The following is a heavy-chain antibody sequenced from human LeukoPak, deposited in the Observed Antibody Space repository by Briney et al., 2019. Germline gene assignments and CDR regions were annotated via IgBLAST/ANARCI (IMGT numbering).Heavy chain of an antibody. CDR3: ARDSKGFSEVLDV. D-gene: IGHD3-3*01. CDR1: GGTFSSYA. V-gene: IGHV1-69*05. CDR2: IIPIFGAA. J-gene: IGHJ6*04. Sequence: SVRVSCTASGGTFSSYAISWVRQAPGQGLEWVGGIIPIFGAANYAQKFQGRVTITTDESTSTAYMELSSLRSEDTAVYYCARDSKGFSEVLDVWGKGTTVTGSS.